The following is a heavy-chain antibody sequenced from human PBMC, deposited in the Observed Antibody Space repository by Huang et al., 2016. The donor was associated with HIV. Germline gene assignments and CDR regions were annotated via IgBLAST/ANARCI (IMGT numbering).Heavy chain of an antibody. Sequence: DEHLVESGGGLVQPGGSVTITCEVSGFNFKNYWMNWVRQAAGKGLDVEANIRGDGSEKNYVDSVKGRFTIFRDNAKNLLYLQMKSLRAEDTSVYYCATNLQIVVVPPDMGYDAFDMWGQGTMVTVSS. D-gene: IGHD2-2*01. V-gene: IGHV3-7*01. CDR2: IRGDGSEK. J-gene: IGHJ3*02. CDR1: GFNFKNYW. CDR3: ATNLQIVVVPPDMGYDAFDM.